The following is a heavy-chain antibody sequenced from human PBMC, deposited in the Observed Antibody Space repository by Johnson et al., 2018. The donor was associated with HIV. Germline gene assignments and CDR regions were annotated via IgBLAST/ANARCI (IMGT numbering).Heavy chain of an antibody. CDR3: TTGIAVPDAFDI. J-gene: IGHJ3*02. Sequence: QVQLVESGGGVVQPGRSLRLSCAASGFTFSNYGMHWARQAPGKGLEWVSVIYSGGSTYYADSVQGRFTISRDNSKNTLYLQMNSLKTEDTAVYYCTTGIAVPDAFDIWGQGTMVTVSS. D-gene: IGHD6-19*01. CDR1: GFTFSNYG. V-gene: IGHV3-NL1*01. CDR2: IYSGGST.